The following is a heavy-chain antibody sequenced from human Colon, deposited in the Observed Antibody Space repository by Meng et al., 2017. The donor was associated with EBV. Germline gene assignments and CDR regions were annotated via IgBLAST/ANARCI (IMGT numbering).Heavy chain of an antibody. V-gene: IGHV4-34*02. Sequence: QVQLQQWGAGLFKPSETLSLTCVVYGGSLSDYYCSWIRQSPGRGLEWIGEIHPSGSIFYNPSLQSRVTISVDTSKNQFSLNLNSVTAADTAVYFCSRGVDSYKLGNLWGRGTLVTVSS. J-gene: IGHJ2*01. D-gene: IGHD7-27*01. CDR3: SRGVDSYKLGNL. CDR1: GGSLSDYY. CDR2: IHPSGSI.